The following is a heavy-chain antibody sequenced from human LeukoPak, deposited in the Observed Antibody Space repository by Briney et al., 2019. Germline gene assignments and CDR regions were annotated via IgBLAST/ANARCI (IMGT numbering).Heavy chain of an antibody. CDR1: GYSISSGYY. D-gene: IGHD3-22*01. Sequence: PPETLSLTCTVSGYSISSGYYWGWIRQPPGKGLEWIGSIYHSGSTYYSPSLTSRLTMSVETSKNQFSLKLSSVTAADTAVYYCVREITMAVVVDRGQGTLVTVSS. V-gene: IGHV4-38-2*02. CDR2: IYHSGST. CDR3: VREITMAVVVD. J-gene: IGHJ4*02.